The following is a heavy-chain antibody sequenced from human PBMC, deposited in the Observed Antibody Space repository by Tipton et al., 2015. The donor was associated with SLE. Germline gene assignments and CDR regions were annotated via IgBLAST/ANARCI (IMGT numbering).Heavy chain of an antibody. V-gene: IGHV3-23*01. CDR1: GFTFSSYA. J-gene: IGHJ6*02. CDR2: ISGSGGST. Sequence: SLRLSCAASGFTFSSYAMSWVRQAPGKGLEWVSAISGSGGSTYYADSVKGRFTISRDNSKNTLYLQMNSLRAEDTAVYYCAKEGYYGSGGPYGMVVWGQGTTVTVSS. CDR3: AKEGYYGSGGPYGMVV. D-gene: IGHD3-10*01.